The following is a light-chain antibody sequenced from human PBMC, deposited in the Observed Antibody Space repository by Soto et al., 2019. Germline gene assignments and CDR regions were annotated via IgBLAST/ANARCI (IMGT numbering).Light chain of an antibody. V-gene: IGKV3-15*01. CDR1: QSVSSN. Sequence: EIVMTQYPANLSVSPGERATLSCRASQSVSSNLAWYQQKPGQAPRLLIYGASTRATGIPARFSGSGSGTEFTLTLSSLQSEDFEVYYCKQYNNWPRTFGQENKVEIK. CDR3: KQYNNWPRT. J-gene: IGKJ1*01. CDR2: GAS.